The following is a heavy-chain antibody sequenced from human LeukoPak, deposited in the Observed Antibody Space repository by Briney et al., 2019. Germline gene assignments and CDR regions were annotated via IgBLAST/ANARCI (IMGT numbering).Heavy chain of an antibody. CDR2: FYYSGST. D-gene: IGHD3-10*01. V-gene: IGHV4-59*01. CDR1: GGSISSYY. Sequence: PSETLSLTCTVSGGSISSYYWSWIRQPPGKGLEWIGYFYYSGSTNYNPSLKSRVTISVDTSKNQFSLKLSSVTAADTAVYYCARYYYGSGSYYNGTPLFDYWGQGTLVTVSS. CDR3: ARYYYGSGSYYNGTPLFDY. J-gene: IGHJ4*02.